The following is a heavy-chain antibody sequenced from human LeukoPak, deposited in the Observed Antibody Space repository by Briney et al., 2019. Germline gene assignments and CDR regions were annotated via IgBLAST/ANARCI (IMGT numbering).Heavy chain of an antibody. V-gene: IGHV1-18*01. J-gene: IGHJ4*02. D-gene: IGHD3-16*01. CDR3: ARGNDYVWGSYYFDY. CDR2: ISAYNGNT. CDR1: GYAFTSYG. Sequence: ASVKVSCKASGYAFTSYGISWVRQAPGQGLEWMGWISAYNGNTNYAQKLQGRVTMTTDTSTSTAYMELRSLRSDDTAVYYCARGNDYVWGSYYFDYWGQGTLVTVSS.